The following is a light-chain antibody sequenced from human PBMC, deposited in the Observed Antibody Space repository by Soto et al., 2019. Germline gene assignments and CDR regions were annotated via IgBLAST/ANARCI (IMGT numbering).Light chain of an antibody. CDR3: QQGRT. V-gene: IGKV3-11*01. CDR2: DAS. CDR1: QSVSSY. J-gene: IGKJ1*01. Sequence: EIVLTQSPATLSLSPGERATLSCRASQSVSSYLAWYQQKPGQAPRLLIYDASNRATGIPARFSGSGSGTDFPLTISSLEPEDFAVYCFQQGRTFGQGTKVEIK.